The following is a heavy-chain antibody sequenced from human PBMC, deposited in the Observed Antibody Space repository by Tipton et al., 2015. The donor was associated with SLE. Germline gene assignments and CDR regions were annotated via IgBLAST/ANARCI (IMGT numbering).Heavy chain of an antibody. D-gene: IGHD2-8*01. CDR2: ITNSGNT. Sequence: TLSLTCTVSGGSISGSSYYWDWIRQPPGKGPEWIGRITNSGNTYYTPSFQSRVTMSVDTSKNHFSLKLSSVTAADTAVYYCARVVVNGGRDFDYWGQGTLVTVSS. CDR3: ARVVVNGGRDFDY. J-gene: IGHJ4*02. V-gene: IGHV4-39*02. CDR1: GGSISGSSYY.